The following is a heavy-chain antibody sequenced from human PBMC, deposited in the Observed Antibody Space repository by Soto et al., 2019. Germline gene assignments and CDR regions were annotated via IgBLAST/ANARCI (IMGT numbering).Heavy chain of an antibody. CDR2: ISSGGYI. CDR3: ARGGRITMLVDY. V-gene: IGHV3-21*01. CDR1: GFTFSPYS. Sequence: EVQLVESGGGLVQPGGSLRLSCAASGFTFSPYSMNWVRQAPGKGLEWVSSISSGGYIYYADSVKGRFTISRDNAKSSLYLQMNSLRVEDTAVYYCARGGRITMLVDYWGLGTLVTVSS. J-gene: IGHJ4*02. D-gene: IGHD3-10*01.